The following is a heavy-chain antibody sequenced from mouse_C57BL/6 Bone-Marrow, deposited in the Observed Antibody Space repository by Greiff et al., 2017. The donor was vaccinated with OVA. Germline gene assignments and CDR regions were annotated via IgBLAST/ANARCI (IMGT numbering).Heavy chain of an antibody. CDR1: GYAFSSSW. V-gene: IGHV1-82*01. D-gene: IGHD1-1*01. J-gene: IGHJ2*01. CDR2: IYPGDGDT. Sequence: QVQLQQSGPELVKPGASVKISCKASGYAFSSSWMNWVKQRPGKGLEWIGRIYPGDGDTNYNGKFKGKATLTADKSSSTAYMQLSSLTSEDSAVYFCARYPHYYGSRGYFDYWGQGTTLTVSS. CDR3: ARYPHYYGSRGYFDY.